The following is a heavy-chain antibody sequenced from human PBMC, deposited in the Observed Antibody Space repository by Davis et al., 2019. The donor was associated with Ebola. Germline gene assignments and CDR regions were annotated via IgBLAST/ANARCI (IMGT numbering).Heavy chain of an antibody. D-gene: IGHD6-13*01. Sequence: GESLKISCKGSGYSFTNYWIAWVRQMPGKGLEWMGIMYSGDTDTRYSPAFEGQVTISVDRSTNTAYLQWGSLKASDTAMYYCARPEYSSSWEYYFDYWGQGTLVTVSS. V-gene: IGHV5-51*01. J-gene: IGHJ4*02. CDR2: MYSGDTDT. CDR3: ARPEYSSSWEYYFDY. CDR1: GYSFTNYW.